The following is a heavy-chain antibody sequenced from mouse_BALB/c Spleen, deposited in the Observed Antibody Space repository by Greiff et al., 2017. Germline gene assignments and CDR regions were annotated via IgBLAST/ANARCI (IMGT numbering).Heavy chain of an antibody. CDR2: ISSGSSTI. D-gene: IGHD3-1*01. CDR1: GFTFSSFG. CDR3: ARSGRCGNYFDY. V-gene: IGHV5-17*02. Sequence: EVKLMESGGGLVQPGGSRKLSCAASGFTFSSFGMHWVRQAPEKGLEWVAYISSGSSTIYYADTVKGRFTISRDNPKNTLFLQLTSLRSEDTAMYYCARSGRCGNYFDYWGQGTTLTVSS. J-gene: IGHJ2*01.